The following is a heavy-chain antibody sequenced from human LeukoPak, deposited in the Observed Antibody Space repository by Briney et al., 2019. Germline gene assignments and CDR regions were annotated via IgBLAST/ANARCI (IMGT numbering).Heavy chain of an antibody. Sequence: GGSLRLSCAASGFTFITYAMTWVRQAPGKGLEWVSAISGTGGSTYYADSVKGRFTISRDNSKNTLYLQMNSLRAEDTAVYYCAKDTSYYDFWSGYVDYWGQGTLVTVSS. V-gene: IGHV3-23*01. J-gene: IGHJ4*02. CDR1: GFTFITYA. D-gene: IGHD3-3*01. CDR3: AKDTSYYDFWSGYVDY. CDR2: ISGTGGST.